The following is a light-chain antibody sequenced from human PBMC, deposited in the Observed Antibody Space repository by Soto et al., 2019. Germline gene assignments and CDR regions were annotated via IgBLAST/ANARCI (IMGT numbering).Light chain of an antibody. CDR2: GSS. J-gene: IGKJ1*01. V-gene: IGKV3-15*01. Sequence: EIVMTQSPATLPVSPGERATLSCRASQSVSSNLAWYQQKPGQAPRLLIYGSSTRATGIPARFSGSGSGTEFTLTISSLQSEDFAVYYCQQYNNWPPWTFGQGTK. CDR1: QSVSSN. CDR3: QQYNNWPPWT.